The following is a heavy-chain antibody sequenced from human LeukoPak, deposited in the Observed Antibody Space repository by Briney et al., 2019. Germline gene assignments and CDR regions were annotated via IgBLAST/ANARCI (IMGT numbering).Heavy chain of an antibody. D-gene: IGHD6-19*01. CDR2: ISLCRST. V-gene: IGHV4-34*01. CDR1: GGSFSSYY. Sequence: SETLSLTCAVYGGSFSSYYWSWIRQPQAQGMELVGEISLCRSTNYNSTLSSRVTISVYTSQNQFSLTLRSVTVTAAAMSYCSSGGCSPFHDWGQGTLVTVSS. CDR3: SSGGCSPFHD. J-gene: IGHJ4*01.